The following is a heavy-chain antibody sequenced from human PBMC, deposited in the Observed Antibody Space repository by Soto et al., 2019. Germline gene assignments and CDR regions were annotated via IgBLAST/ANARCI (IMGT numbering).Heavy chain of an antibody. V-gene: IGHV4-59*01. D-gene: IGHD3-22*01. Sequence: SETLSLTCTVSGGSISGYDGSWIRQPPGKGLEWIGYIYYSGSTNYNPSLKSRVTISVDTSKNQFSLKLSSVTAADTAVYYCARVAFGYYYDSSGYYYDYWGQGTLVTVSS. CDR3: ARVAFGYYYDSSGYYYDY. J-gene: IGHJ4*02. CDR2: IYYSGST. CDR1: GGSISGYD.